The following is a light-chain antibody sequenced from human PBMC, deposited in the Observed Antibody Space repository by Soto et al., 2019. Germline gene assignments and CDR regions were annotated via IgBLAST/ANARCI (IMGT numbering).Light chain of an antibody. CDR1: QSVGRY. V-gene: IGKV3-11*01. CDR2: DAS. Sequence: EIVLTQSPATLSLSPGERATLSCRASQSVGRYLAWYQQKPGQAPRLLIYDASNRATGIPDRFSGSGSGTDFTLTISSLEPEDFVVYYCQQRSIWPPFTFGGGTKVEIK. J-gene: IGKJ4*01. CDR3: QQRSIWPPFT.